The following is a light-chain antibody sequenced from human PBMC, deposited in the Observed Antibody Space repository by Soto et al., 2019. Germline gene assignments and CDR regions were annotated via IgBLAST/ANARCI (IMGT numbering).Light chain of an antibody. Sequence: QPVLTQSPSASASLGASVKPTCTLSSGHSNYAMAWHQQQSEKGPRYLLKLNSDGSHSKGAGIPDRFSASSSGAERYLTISSLQSEDEADYYCQTWGSGIVVFGGGTKVTVL. J-gene: IGLJ2*01. CDR3: QTWGSGIVV. CDR1: SGHSNYA. V-gene: IGLV4-69*01. CDR2: LNSDGSH.